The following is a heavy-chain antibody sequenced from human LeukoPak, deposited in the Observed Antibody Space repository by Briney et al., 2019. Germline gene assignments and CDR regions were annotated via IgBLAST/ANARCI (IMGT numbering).Heavy chain of an antibody. CDR3: ARSCSGGSCTYYYYYGMDV. V-gene: IGHV1-18*01. CDR1: GYTFTSYG. CDR2: ISAYNGNT. Sequence: ASVKVSCKASGYTFTSYGISWVRQAPGQGLEWMGWISAYNGNTNHAQKLQGRVTMTTDTSTSTAYMELRSLRSDDTAVYYCARSCSGGSCTYYYYYGMDVWGQGTTVTVSS. J-gene: IGHJ6*02. D-gene: IGHD2-15*01.